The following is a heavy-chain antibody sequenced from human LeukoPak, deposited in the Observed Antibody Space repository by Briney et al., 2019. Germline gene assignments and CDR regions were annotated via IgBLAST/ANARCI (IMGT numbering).Heavy chain of an antibody. CDR1: GGTFSSYA. Sequence: ASVKVSCKASGGTFSSYAISWVRQAPGQGLEWMGGIIPIFGTANYAQKFQGRVTITTDESTSTAYMELSSLRSEDTAMYYCAREMDTAMVTVFDYWGQGTLVTVSS. D-gene: IGHD5-18*01. CDR2: IIPIFGTA. CDR3: AREMDTAMVTVFDY. J-gene: IGHJ4*02. V-gene: IGHV1-69*05.